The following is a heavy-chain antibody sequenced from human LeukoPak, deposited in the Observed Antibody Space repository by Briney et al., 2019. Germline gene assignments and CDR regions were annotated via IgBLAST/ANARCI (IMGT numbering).Heavy chain of an antibody. CDR1: GFSFSDYG. CDR2: ISGTGDSI. D-gene: IGHD2-2*02. CDR3: AKQYCSNSNCYIDY. J-gene: IGHJ4*02. Sequence: GGSLRLSCAASGFSFSDYGMNWVRQAPGKGLEWVSVISGTGDSIYYADSVKGRFTISRDNSKNTLYLQMNSLRAEDTAVYYCAKQYCSNSNCYIDYWGQGTLVTVSS. V-gene: IGHV3-23*01.